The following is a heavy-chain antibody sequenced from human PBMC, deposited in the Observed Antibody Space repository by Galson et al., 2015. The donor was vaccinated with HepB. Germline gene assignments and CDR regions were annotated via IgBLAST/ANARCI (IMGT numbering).Heavy chain of an antibody. V-gene: IGHV3-53*01. D-gene: IGHD3-10*01. CDR2: IYSGGST. Sequence: SLRLSCAASGFTVSSNYMSWVRQAPGKGLEWVSVIYSGGSTYYADSGKGRFTISRDNSTNTLDLQMNSLRAEDTAVYYCARERGPPYGMDVWGQGTTVTVSS. J-gene: IGHJ6*02. CDR3: ARERGPPYGMDV. CDR1: GFTVSSNY.